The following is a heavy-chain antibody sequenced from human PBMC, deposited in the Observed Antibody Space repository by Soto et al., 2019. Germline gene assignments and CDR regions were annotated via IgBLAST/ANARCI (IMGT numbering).Heavy chain of an antibody. CDR3: AKDSLSMVRGLTNCFDP. J-gene: IGHJ5*02. D-gene: IGHD3-10*01. Sequence: GSLRHSCLSSGFTFTNPAMPWVRQAPGKGLEWVSAISGSGVSTYYADSVRGRFTISRDNSQNTLYLQMNSLRPEDTAVYYCAKDSLSMVRGLTNCFDPCGQRTLVTVSS. CDR1: GFTFTNPA. CDR2: ISGSGVST. V-gene: IGHV3-23*01.